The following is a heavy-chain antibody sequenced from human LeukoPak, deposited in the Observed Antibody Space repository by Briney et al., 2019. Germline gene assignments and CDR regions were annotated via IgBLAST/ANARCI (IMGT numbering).Heavy chain of an antibody. V-gene: IGHV3-53*01. Sequence: GGSLRLSCAASGFTVSSSFMSWVRQAPGKGLEWVSIIYNNGDTYYADSVKGRFTISRDNSKNTVYLQMDSLRDEDTAVYHCARGSEAPWGRGTLVTVSS. CDR3: ARGSEAP. J-gene: IGHJ5*02. D-gene: IGHD6-19*01. CDR1: GFTVSSSF. CDR2: IYNNGDT.